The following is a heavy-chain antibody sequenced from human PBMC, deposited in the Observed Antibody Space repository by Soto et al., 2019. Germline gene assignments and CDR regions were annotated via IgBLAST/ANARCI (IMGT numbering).Heavy chain of an antibody. CDR1: GFTFDDYA. J-gene: IGHJ4*02. V-gene: IGHV3-9*01. CDR3: VKDGAYQAYSNFEY. CDR2: ISWHSGSI. D-gene: IGHD2-2*01. Sequence: EVQLVESGGGLVQPGRSLRLSCAASGFTFDDYAMHWVRQAPGKGLEWVSGISWHSGSIGYADSVKGRFTISRDHSKNSLYLQVTRLGDADSALYYCVKDGAYQAYSNFEYWGQGTLVTVCS.